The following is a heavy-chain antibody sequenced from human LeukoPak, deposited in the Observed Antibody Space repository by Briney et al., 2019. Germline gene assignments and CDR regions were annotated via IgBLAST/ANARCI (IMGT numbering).Heavy chain of an antibody. CDR2: MNPNSGYS. Sequence: ASVKVSCTASGYTFTSYDINWVRQATGQGLEWMGWMNPNSGYSGYAHKFQGRVTVTWNTSISTAYMELSSLRSEDTAVYYCARGQGGHWGQGTLVTVSS. CDR1: GYTFTSYD. J-gene: IGHJ1*01. CDR3: ARGQGGH. D-gene: IGHD3-16*01. V-gene: IGHV1-8*03.